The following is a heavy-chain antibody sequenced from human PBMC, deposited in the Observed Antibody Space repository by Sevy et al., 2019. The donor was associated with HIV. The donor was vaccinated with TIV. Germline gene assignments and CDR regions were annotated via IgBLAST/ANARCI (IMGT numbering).Heavy chain of an antibody. V-gene: IGHV3-7*03. Sequence: GGSLRLSCAASGFTLSNYWMNWVRQAPGKGLEWVANIKQDGSGKYFVESVKGRFTISRDNAKNSLYLHMNRLRADDTAVYYCARDRGTATPWGQGTLVTVSS. J-gene: IGHJ4*02. CDR1: GFTLSNYW. CDR3: ARDRGTATP. D-gene: IGHD5-18*01. CDR2: IKQDGSGK.